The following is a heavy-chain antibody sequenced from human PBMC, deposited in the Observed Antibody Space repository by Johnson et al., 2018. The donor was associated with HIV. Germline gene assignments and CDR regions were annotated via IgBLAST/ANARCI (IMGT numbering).Heavy chain of an antibody. Sequence: VHLVESGGGVVQPGRSLRLSCAASGFTFSSYAMHWVRQAPDKGLEWVAVISYDGSNKYYADSVKGRFTISRDNSKNTLYLQMNSLRAEDTAVYYCAISSPRDAFDIWGQGTMVTVSS. CDR2: ISYDGSNK. J-gene: IGHJ3*02. CDR1: GFTFSSYA. V-gene: IGHV3-30*14. CDR3: AISSPRDAFDI.